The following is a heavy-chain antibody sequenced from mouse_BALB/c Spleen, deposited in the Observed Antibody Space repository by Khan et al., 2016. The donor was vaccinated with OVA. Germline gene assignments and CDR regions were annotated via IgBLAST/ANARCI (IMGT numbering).Heavy chain of an antibody. Sequence: QLEESGPGLVKPSQSLSLTCTVTGYSITSNYAWSWIRQFPGNKLEWMGYISYSGSTNYNPSLKSRISVTRDTSENQFFLQLNSVTTEDTATYYCARPNYYGYALDYWGQGTSVTVSS. D-gene: IGHD1-1*01. CDR2: ISYSGST. V-gene: IGHV3-2*02. J-gene: IGHJ4*01. CDR1: GYSITSNYA. CDR3: ARPNYYGYALDY.